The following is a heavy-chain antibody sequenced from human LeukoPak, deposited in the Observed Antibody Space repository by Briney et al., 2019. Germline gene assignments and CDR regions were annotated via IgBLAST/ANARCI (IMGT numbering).Heavy chain of an antibody. Sequence: ASVKVSCKASGGTFSSYAISWVRQAPGQGLEWMGIINPSGGSTSYAQKFQGRVTMTRDTSTSTVYMELSSLRSEDTAVYYCARDRAKSTYFDYWGQGTLVTVSS. J-gene: IGHJ4*02. CDR1: GGTFSSYA. CDR2: INPSGGST. CDR3: ARDRAKSTYFDY. V-gene: IGHV1-46*01.